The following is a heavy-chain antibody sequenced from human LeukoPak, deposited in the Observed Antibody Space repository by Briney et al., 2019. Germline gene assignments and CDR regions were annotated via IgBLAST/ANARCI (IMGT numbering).Heavy chain of an antibody. J-gene: IGHJ4*02. V-gene: IGHV3-74*01. Sequence: RSGGSLRLSCAASGFTFSCYRMHWVRQAPGKGLVWVSRINSDGSITTYADSVRGRFIISRDNAKSTLYLQMNSLRAEDTAVYYCASSTQISKYADYWGQGALVTVSS. CDR1: GFTFSCYR. CDR3: ASSTQISKYADY. D-gene: IGHD2-2*01. CDR2: INSDGSIT.